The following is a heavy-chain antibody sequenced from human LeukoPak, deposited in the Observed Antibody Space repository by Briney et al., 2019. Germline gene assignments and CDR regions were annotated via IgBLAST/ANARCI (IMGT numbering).Heavy chain of an antibody. V-gene: IGHV4-59*01. CDR3: ARSLPTNNWFDP. D-gene: IGHD4/OR15-4a*01. J-gene: IGHJ5*01. CDR2: ISYSGST. Sequence: PSEALSLTCTVSGGSISSYYWSWLRQPPGKGLEWIGYISYSGSTNYNPSLKSRVTISVDTSKNQFSLKLSSVTAADTAVYYCARSLPTNNWFDPWGQGTMVTVSS. CDR1: GGSISSYY.